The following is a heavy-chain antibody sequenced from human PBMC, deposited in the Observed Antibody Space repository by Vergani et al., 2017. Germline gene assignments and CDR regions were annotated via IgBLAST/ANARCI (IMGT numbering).Heavy chain of an antibody. CDR2: INPNSGGT. Sequence: QVQLVQSGAEVKKPGSSVKVSCRASGGKFSNYAINWVRQAPGQGLEWMGWINPNSGGTNYAQKFQGRVTMTRDTSISTAYMELSRLRSDDTAVYYCARGQWLPTLSFDYWGQGTLVTVSS. V-gene: IGHV1-2*02. CDR3: ARGQWLPTLSFDY. CDR1: GGKFSNYA. J-gene: IGHJ4*02. D-gene: IGHD6-19*01.